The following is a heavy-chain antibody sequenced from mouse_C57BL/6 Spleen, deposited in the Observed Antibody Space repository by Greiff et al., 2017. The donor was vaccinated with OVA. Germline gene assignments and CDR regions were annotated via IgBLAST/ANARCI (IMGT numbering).Heavy chain of an antibody. CDR3: ARVYYGNEDYAMDY. D-gene: IGHD2-1*01. J-gene: IGHJ4*01. Sequence: VQLQQSGPGLVQPSQSLSITCTVSGFSLTSYGVHWVRQSPGKGLEWLGVIWSGGSTDYNAAFISRLSISKDNSKSQVFFKMNSLQADDTAIYYCARVYYGNEDYAMDYWGQGTSVTVSS. CDR1: GFSLTSYG. V-gene: IGHV2-2*01. CDR2: IWSGGST.